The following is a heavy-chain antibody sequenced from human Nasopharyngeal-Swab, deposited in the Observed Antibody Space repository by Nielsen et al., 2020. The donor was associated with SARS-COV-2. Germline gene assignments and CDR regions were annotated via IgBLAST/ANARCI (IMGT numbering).Heavy chain of an antibody. CDR1: GYTLTELS. CDR3: ATAPTIFGDAGAFYYYYYGMDV. J-gene: IGHJ6*02. D-gene: IGHD3-3*01. CDR2: FDPEDGET. V-gene: IGHV1-24*01. Sequence: ASVKVSCKVSGYTLTELSMHWVRQAPGKGLEWMGGFDPEDGETIYAQKFQGRVTMTEDTSTDTAYMGLSSLRSEDTAVYYCATAPTIFGDAGAFYYYYYGMDVWGQGTTVTVSS.